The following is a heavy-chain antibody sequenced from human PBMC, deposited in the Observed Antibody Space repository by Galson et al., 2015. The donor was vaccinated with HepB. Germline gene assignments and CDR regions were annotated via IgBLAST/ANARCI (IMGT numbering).Heavy chain of an antibody. CDR2: ISYDGSNK. Sequence: SLRLSCAASGFTFSSYAMHWVRQAPGKGLEWVAVISYDGSNKYYADSVKGRFTISRDNSKNTLYLQMNSLRAEDTAVYYCAREPLGYCSSTSCPPEYYFDYWGQGTLVTVSS. CDR3: AREPLGYCSSTSCPPEYYFDY. V-gene: IGHV3-30*04. J-gene: IGHJ4*02. D-gene: IGHD2-2*01. CDR1: GFTFSSYA.